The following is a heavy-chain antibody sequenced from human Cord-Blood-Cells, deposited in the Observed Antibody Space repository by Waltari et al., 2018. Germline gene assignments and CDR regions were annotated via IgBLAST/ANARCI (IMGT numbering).Heavy chain of an antibody. J-gene: IGHJ2*01. D-gene: IGHD6-6*01. CDR2: INAGNGNK. CDR3: ARGSYSSSSWYFDL. V-gene: IGHV1-3*01. Sequence: QVQLVQSGAEVKKPGASVKVSCKASGYTFTSYAMHWVRQAPGQRLEWMGWINAGNGNKKYSQKFQGRVTITRDTAASTAYMELSSLRSEDTAVYYWARGSYSSSSWYFDLWGRGTLVTVSS. CDR1: GYTFTSYA.